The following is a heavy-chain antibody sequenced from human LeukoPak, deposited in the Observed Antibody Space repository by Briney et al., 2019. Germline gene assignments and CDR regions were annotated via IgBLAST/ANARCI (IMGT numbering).Heavy chain of an antibody. V-gene: IGHV3-23*01. CDR1: GFTFNNYA. Sequence: SGGSLRLSCAVSGFTFNNYAMSWVRQAPGKGLEWVSAIGASGDNTYYADSAKGRFTISRDNSKNMLNLHMNSLRAEDTAIYHCAKAAASDTVTTLGVDYWGQGTLVTVSS. D-gene: IGHD4-17*01. CDR2: IGASGDNT. CDR3: AKAAASDTVTTLGVDY. J-gene: IGHJ4*02.